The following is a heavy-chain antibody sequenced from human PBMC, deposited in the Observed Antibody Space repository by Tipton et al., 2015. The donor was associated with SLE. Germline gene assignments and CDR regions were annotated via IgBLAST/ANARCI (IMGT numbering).Heavy chain of an antibody. V-gene: IGHV4-59*01. CDR3: ARGGGNANWYFDL. CDR1: GGSISGYY. Sequence: TLSLTCTVSGGSISGYYWSWIRQPPGKGLEWIGYIYSSGSTNYNPSLKSRVTISVDTSKNQFSLKLSSVTAADTAVYYCARGGGNANWYFDLWGRGTLVTVSS. CDR2: IYSSGST. D-gene: IGHD4-23*01. J-gene: IGHJ2*01.